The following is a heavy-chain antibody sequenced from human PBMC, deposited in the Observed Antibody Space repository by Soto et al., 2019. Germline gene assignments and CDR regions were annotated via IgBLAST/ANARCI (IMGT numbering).Heavy chain of an antibody. CDR3: AKWYFDRRGYYYYYYGMDV. D-gene: IGHD3-9*01. CDR1: GFTFSSYA. V-gene: IGHV3-23*01. J-gene: IGHJ6*02. Sequence: GGSLRLSCAASGFTFSSYAMSWVRQAPGKGLEWVSAISGSGGSTYYADSVKGRFTISRDNSKNTLYLQMNSLRAEDTAVYYCAKWYFDRRGYYYYYYGMDVWGQGTTVTVSS. CDR2: ISGSGGST.